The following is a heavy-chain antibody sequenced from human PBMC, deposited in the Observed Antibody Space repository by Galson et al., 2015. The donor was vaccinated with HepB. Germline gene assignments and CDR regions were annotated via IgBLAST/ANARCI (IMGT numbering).Heavy chain of an antibody. CDR2: IIPIFGTA. D-gene: IGHD6-6*01. Sequence: SVKVSCKASGGTFSSYAISWVRQAPGQGLEWMGGIIPIFGTANYAQKFQGRVTITADESTSTAYMELSSLRSEDTAVYYCARDRGWISSSSGHYYCYMDVWGKGTTVTASS. V-gene: IGHV1-69*13. CDR3: ARDRGWISSSSGHYYCYMDV. J-gene: IGHJ6*03. CDR1: GGTFSSYA.